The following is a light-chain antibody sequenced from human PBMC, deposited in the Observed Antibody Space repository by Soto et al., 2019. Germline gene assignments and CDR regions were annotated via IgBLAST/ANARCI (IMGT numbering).Light chain of an antibody. CDR1: SSDIGAYNY. Sequence: QSVLTQPAFVSGSPGQSITISCTGTSSDIGAYNYVSWYQQHPGEAPKLMIYEVSNRPSGVSSRFSGSKSGNTASLTISGLQAEDETDYYCSSYTTSSTWVFGGGTKLTVL. CDR3: SSYTTSSTWV. J-gene: IGLJ3*02. V-gene: IGLV2-14*01. CDR2: EVS.